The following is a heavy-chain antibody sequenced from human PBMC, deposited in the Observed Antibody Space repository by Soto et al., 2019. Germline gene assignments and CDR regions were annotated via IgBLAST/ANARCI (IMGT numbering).Heavy chain of an antibody. Sequence: QGKGLEWIGYIYYSGSTYYNPSLKSRVTISVDTSKNQFSLKLSSVTAADTAVYYCVFFFQAEDGIRDTVPVSAFLLNRSSDL. J-gene: IGHJ2*01. CDR3: VFFFQAEDGIRDTVPVSAFLLNRSSDL. CDR2: IYYSGST. V-gene: IGHV4-30-4*06. D-gene: IGHD2-15*01.